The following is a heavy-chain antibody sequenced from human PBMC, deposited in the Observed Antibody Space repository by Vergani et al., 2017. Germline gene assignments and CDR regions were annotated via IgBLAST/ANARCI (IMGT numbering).Heavy chain of an antibody. J-gene: IGHJ4*02. CDR1: GYTFTGYY. CDR3: ARVHQWGTYGGNSGVHD. Sequence: QVQLVQSGAEVKKPGASVKVSCKASGYTFTGYYMHWVRQAPGQGLEWMGWIKPNSGGTNYAQKFQGRGTMTRDTSISTAYMALSRLRSDDTAVYYCARVHQWGTYGGNSGVHDWSEGTLVTVPP. V-gene: IGHV1-2*02. CDR2: IKPNSGGT. D-gene: IGHD4-23*01.